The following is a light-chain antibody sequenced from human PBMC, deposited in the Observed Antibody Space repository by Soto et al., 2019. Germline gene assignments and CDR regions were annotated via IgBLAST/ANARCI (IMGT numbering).Light chain of an antibody. CDR3: QQYKDYTWT. Sequence: DIQMTQSPSSLSASVGDRVTITCRASQSISNYLNWYQQKPGKAPKLLIYDASRLESGVPSRFSGSGSGTEFTLTISSLQPDDFTTFYCQQYKDYTWTFGQGTKVDIK. V-gene: IGKV1-5*01. CDR2: DAS. CDR1: QSISNY. J-gene: IGKJ1*01.